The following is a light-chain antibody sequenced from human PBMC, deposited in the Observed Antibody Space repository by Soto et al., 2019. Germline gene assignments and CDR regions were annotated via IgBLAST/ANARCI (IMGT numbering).Light chain of an antibody. CDR1: SSNIGAGYD. CDR3: QSYDSSLSGPYV. V-gene: IGLV1-40*01. CDR2: GTS. J-gene: IGLJ1*01. Sequence: QSVLTQPPSVSGAPGQRVTISCTGSSSNIGAGYDVHWYQHLPGTAPKLLIYGTSNRPSGVPDRFSGSKSGTSASLAITGLQAEDEADYYCQSYDSSLSGPYVFGTGTKVTVL.